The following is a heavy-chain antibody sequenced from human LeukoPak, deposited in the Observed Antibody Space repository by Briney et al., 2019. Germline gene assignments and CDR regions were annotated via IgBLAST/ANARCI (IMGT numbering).Heavy chain of an antibody. J-gene: IGHJ4*02. CDR3: AKAEMGYYFDY. Sequence: PGGSLRLSCAASGFTFSSYSMNWVHQAPGKGLEWVSYISSSSSTIYYADSVKGRFTISRDNSKNTLYLQMNSLRAEDTAVYYCAKAEMGYYFDYWGQGTLVTVSS. CDR2: ISSSSSTI. V-gene: IGHV3-48*01. CDR1: GFTFSSYS. D-gene: IGHD2-8*01.